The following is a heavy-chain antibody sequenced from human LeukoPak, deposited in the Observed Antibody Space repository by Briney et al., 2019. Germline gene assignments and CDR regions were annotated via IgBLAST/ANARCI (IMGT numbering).Heavy chain of an antibody. D-gene: IGHD6-13*01. Sequence: GASVKVSCKASGGTFSSYAISWVRQAPGQGLEWMGGIIPIFGTANYAQKFQGRVTITADDSTTTAYMEFSSLRFEGTAVYYCARDLSSGSSWSMAVAANNWGQGTLVTVSS. V-gene: IGHV1-69*13. CDR1: GGTFSSYA. J-gene: IGHJ4*02. CDR2: IIPIFGTA. CDR3: ARDLSSGSSWSMAVAANN.